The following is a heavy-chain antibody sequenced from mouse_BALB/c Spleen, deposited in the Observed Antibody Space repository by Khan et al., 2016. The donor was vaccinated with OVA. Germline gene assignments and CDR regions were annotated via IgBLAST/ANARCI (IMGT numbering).Heavy chain of an antibody. D-gene: IGHD4-1*01. Sequence: QVQLQQSGAELMKPGASVKISCKTTGYTFSNYWIEWIKQRPGHGLEWIGEILPGRGNINYNEKFKGKATFTADTSSNIAYMQLNSLTSEDSAVYYCARAAGTTYGMDYWGQGTSVTVSS. J-gene: IGHJ4*01. V-gene: IGHV1-9*01. CDR3: ARAAGTTYGMDY. CDR1: GYTFSNYW. CDR2: ILPGRGNI.